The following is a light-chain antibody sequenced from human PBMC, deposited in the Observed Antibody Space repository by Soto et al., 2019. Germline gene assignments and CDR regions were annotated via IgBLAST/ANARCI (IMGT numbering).Light chain of an antibody. CDR3: ASYTVSGTLT. Sequence: QSVLTQPASVSGSPGLSITISCTGTSNDVGGYDYVSWYRQHPDRAPRLLIYEVTNRPSGISDRFSGSRSGNTASLTISGLQADDEADYYCASYTVSGTLTFGGGTQLTVL. CDR1: SNDVGGYDY. J-gene: IGLJ2*01. CDR2: EVT. V-gene: IGLV2-14*01.